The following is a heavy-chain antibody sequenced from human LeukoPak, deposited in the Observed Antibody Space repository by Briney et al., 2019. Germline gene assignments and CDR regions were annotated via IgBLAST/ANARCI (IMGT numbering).Heavy chain of an antibody. D-gene: IGHD3-3*01. CDR3: ATPGLRFFKGYFDF. V-gene: IGHV1-69*06. CDR2: IIPIFGTA. J-gene: IGHJ4*02. CDR1: GGTFSSYA. Sequence: ASVKVSCKASGGTFSSYAISWVRQAPGQGLEWMGGIIPIFGTAIYAQKFQGRVTMTEDTSTDTAYMELSSLRSEDTAVYYCATPGLRFFKGYFDFWGQGTLVTVSS.